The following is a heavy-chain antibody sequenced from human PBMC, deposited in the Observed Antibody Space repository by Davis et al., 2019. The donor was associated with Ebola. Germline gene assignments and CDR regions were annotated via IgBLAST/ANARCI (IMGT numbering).Heavy chain of an antibody. CDR3: AKGGRSPLHQIDY. D-gene: IGHD3-16*01. CDR2: ISGSGSST. J-gene: IGHJ4*02. V-gene: IGHV3-23*01. CDR1: GFTFTSYV. Sequence: GGSLRLSCAASGFTFTSYVMTWVHQAPGKGLNWVSTISGSGSSTYYADSVKGRFTISRDKSKNTMYLQMNSLRDEDTAVYYCAKGGRSPLHQIDYWGQGTLVTVSS.